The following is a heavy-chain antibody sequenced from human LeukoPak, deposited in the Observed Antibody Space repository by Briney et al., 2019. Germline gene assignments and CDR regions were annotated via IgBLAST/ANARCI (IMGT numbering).Heavy chain of an antibody. J-gene: IGHJ6*02. CDR3: ARGAAGTTPDYYYFGLDV. V-gene: IGHV5-51*01. CDR1: GYRFTYYW. Sequence: GESLQISCKGSGYRFTYYWIGWVRQMPGKGMGWMGIIYPGDSDTRYSPSFQGQVTISADKSINTAHLQWSSLTASDTAMYYCARGAAGTTPDYYYFGLDVWGQGTTVRVSS. D-gene: IGHD1-7*01. CDR2: IYPGDSDT.